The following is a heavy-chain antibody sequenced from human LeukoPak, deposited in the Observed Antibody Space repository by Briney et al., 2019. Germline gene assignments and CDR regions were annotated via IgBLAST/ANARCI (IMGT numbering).Heavy chain of an antibody. CDR3: ATEGIAAAGLDY. J-gene: IGHJ4*02. CDR2: INHSGST. Sequence: PSETLSLTCAVYGGSFSGYYWSWIRQPPGKGLEWIGEINHSGSTNYNPSLKSRVTISVDTSKNQFSLKPSSVTAADTAVYYCATEGIAAAGLDYWGQGTLVTVSS. V-gene: IGHV4-34*01. CDR1: GGSFSGYY. D-gene: IGHD6-13*01.